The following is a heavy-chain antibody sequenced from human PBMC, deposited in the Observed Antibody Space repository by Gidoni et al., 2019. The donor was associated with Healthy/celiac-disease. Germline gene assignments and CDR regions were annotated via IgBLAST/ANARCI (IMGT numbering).Heavy chain of an antibody. D-gene: IGHD3-16*01. Sequence: EVQLVVSGGGRVQPGGSMRLSCAAAGFTVSSKYMSWVRQAPGKGLAWVSVIYSGGSTYYADSVKGRFTISRDNSKNTLYLQMNSLRAEDTAVYYCARGGAMDDAFDIWGQGTMVTVSS. CDR2: IYSGGST. J-gene: IGHJ3*02. CDR1: GFTVSSKY. CDR3: ARGGAMDDAFDI. V-gene: IGHV3-66*01.